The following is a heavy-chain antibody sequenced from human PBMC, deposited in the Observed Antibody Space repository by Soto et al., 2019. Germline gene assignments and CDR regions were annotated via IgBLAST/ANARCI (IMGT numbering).Heavy chain of an antibody. V-gene: IGHV3-23*01. CDR2: MSGSGSSI. Sequence: EAQLLESGGGLVQPGESLTLSCVASHFAFNIDAMNWGRQAPGKGLAWVSSMSGSGSSIYYAKSVKGRFTITRDKSKKTLYLQMNSLRAEDTAVYWCARDNWNGAYYGLDVWGQGTTVTVS. D-gene: IGHD1-20*01. J-gene: IGHJ6*02. CDR3: ARDNWNGAYYGLDV. CDR1: HFAFNIDA.